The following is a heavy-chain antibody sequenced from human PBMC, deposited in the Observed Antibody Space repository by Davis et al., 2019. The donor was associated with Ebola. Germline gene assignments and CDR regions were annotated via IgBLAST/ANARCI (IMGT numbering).Heavy chain of an antibody. CDR1: GDSVSGKNGA. Sequence: HSQTLSLTCAISGDSVSGKNGAWNWIRQSPSRGLEWLGRTYYTSKWYSDYAVSMKSRITVNPDTSKNQFSLQLSSVTPEDTAVYYCARGWLRSGFDYWGQGTLVTVSS. V-gene: IGHV6-1*01. D-gene: IGHD5-12*01. J-gene: IGHJ4*02. CDR2: TYYTSKWYS. CDR3: ARGWLRSGFDY.